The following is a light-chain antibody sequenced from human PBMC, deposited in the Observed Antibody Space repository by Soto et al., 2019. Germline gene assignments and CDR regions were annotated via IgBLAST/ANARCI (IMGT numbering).Light chain of an antibody. J-gene: IGKJ1*01. CDR1: QSISSW. V-gene: IGKV1-5*03. CDR3: QQYNTPPWT. CDR2: KAS. Sequence: DIQMTQSPSTLSASVGDRVTITCRASQSISSWLAWYQQKPGKAPKLLIYKASSLESGVPSRFSGSGSGTEFTLPLSSLQPDDFAAYYCQQYNTPPWTFGRGTKVEI.